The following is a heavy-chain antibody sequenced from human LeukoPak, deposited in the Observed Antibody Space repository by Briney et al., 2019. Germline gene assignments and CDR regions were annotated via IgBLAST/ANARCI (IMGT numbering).Heavy chain of an antibody. CDR2: MYSVGST. CDR1: GFTVSSNY. D-gene: IGHD5-24*01. V-gene: IGHV3-66*01. J-gene: IGHJ3*02. Sequence: GWSLRLSCAGSGFTVSSNYMSWVGQAPRKGLECVSVMYSVGSTYYADTVKGRFTISRDKSKNTLYLQTNSLRAADTAVYYCARDLGDGYNADAFDIWGQGTMVTVSS. CDR3: ARDLGDGYNADAFDI.